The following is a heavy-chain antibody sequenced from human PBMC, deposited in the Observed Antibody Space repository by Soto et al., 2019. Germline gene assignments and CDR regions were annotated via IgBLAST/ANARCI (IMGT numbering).Heavy chain of an antibody. D-gene: IGHD4-17*01. CDR1: GFTFSSYG. V-gene: IGHV3-33*01. CDR2: IWYDGSNK. CDR3: ARALPRYGEVFRH. J-gene: IGHJ1*01. Sequence: GSLRLSCAASGFTFSSYGMHWVRQAPGKGLEWVAVIWYDGSNKYYADSVKGRFTISRDNSKNTLYLQMNSLRAEDTAVYYCARALPRYGEVFRHWGQGTLVTVSS.